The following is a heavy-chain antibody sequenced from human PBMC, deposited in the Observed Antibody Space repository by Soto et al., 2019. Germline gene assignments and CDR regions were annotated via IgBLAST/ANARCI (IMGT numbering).Heavy chain of an antibody. CDR2: ISGYNGKT. J-gene: IGHJ4*02. Sequence: ASVKVRCASSGETFSSCGGICVRQSPGQGPEWMGWISGYNGKTKYAQKVQGRATITADESLTSSYLELRSLRSEDTGVYFCARGAMANFDYWGQGTVVNVSA. D-gene: IGHD5-18*01. CDR3: ARGAMANFDY. CDR1: GETFSSCG. V-gene: IGHV1-18*04.